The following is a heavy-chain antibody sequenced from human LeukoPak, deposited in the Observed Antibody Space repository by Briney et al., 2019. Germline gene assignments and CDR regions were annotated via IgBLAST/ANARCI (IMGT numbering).Heavy chain of an antibody. CDR3: ARLAYYYGSGSSSTMYFDY. J-gene: IGHJ4*02. CDR1: GYTFTSYG. Sequence: EASVKVSCKASGYTFTSYGISWVRQAPGQGLEWMGIINPSGGSTSYAQKFQGRVTMTRDTSTSTVYMELSSLRSEDTAVYYCARLAYYYGSGSSSTMYFDYWGQGTLVTVSS. D-gene: IGHD3-10*01. V-gene: IGHV1-46*01. CDR2: INPSGGST.